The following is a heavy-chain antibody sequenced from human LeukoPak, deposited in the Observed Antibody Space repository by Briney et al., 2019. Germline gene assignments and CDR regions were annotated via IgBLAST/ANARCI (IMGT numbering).Heavy chain of an antibody. J-gene: IGHJ5*02. D-gene: IGHD6-13*01. CDR2: MNPNSGNT. CDR1: GYTFTNYD. V-gene: IGHV1-8*01. CDR3: ARLGSRWDRWFDP. Sequence: ASVKVSCKASGYTFTNYDINWVRQATGQGLEWMGWMNPNSGNTGYAQKFQGRITMTRNTSISTAYMELSSLRSEDTAVYYCARLGSRWDRWFDPWGQGTLVTVSS.